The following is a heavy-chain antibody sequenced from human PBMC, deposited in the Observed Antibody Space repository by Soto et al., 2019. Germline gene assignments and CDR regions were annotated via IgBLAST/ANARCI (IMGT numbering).Heavy chain of an antibody. J-gene: IGHJ4*02. Sequence: QVQLQESGPGLVKPSQTLSLTCTVSVGSISSGDYNWSWIRQPPGKGLEWIGYIYYSGYPYYNPSLKSRVTISVDTSKNQFSLKLNSVTAADPAAYYCARSGDYVPCDYWGQGALVTVSS. CDR2: IYYSGYP. D-gene: IGHD4-17*01. CDR3: ARSGDYVPCDY. CDR1: VGSISSGDYN. V-gene: IGHV4-30-4*01.